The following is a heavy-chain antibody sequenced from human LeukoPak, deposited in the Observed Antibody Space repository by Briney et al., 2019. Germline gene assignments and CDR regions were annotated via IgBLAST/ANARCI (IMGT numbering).Heavy chain of an antibody. D-gene: IGHD5-24*01. CDR1: GGSISSYS. CDR3: VRLVEMATIRPLYYFDY. Sequence: PSETLSLTCTVSGGSISSYSWSWIRQPAGKGLEWIGRVFASGTTNYNPSLKSRVTMSVDTSKNQFSLRVSSVTAADTAVYYCVRLVEMATIRPLYYFDYWGQGTLVTVSS. CDR2: VFASGTT. J-gene: IGHJ4*02. V-gene: IGHV4-4*07.